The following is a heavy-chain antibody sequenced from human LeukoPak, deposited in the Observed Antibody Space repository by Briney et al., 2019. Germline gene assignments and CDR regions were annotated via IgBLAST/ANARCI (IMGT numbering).Heavy chain of an antibody. D-gene: IGHD3-9*01. CDR3: ARVGHYDILTGSYDAFDI. V-gene: IGHV1-46*03. CDR1: GYTFTRYY. Sequence: ASVKVSCKASGYTFTRYYMHWVRQAPGQGLEWMGIINPSGGSTSYAQKFQGRVTMTRDTSTSTVYMELSSLRSEDTAVYYCARVGHYDILTGSYDAFDIWGQGTMVTVSS. CDR2: INPSGGST. J-gene: IGHJ3*02.